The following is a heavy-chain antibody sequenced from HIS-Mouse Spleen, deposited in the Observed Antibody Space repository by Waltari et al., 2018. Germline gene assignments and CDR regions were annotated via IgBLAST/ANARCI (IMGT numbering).Heavy chain of an antibody. Sequence: QVQLVQSGAEVKKPGASLKVSCKASGYTFTGYYMHWVRQAPGQGLEWMGWIKPNSGGTNYAQKFQGRVTMTRDTSISTAYMELSRLRSDDTAVYYCARVYSSSWRGFDYWGQGTLVTVSS. D-gene: IGHD6-6*01. CDR1: GYTFTGYY. CDR2: IKPNSGGT. CDR3: ARVYSSSWRGFDY. J-gene: IGHJ4*02. V-gene: IGHV1-2*02.